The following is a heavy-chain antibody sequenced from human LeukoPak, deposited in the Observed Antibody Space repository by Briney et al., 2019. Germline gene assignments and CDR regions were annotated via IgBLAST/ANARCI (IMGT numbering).Heavy chain of an antibody. J-gene: IGHJ6*03. CDR3: ARDTLQVYGGYYYYMDV. CDR2: ISSSSSTI. D-gene: IGHD5/OR15-5a*01. CDR1: GFTFSSYA. Sequence: GGSLRLSCAASGFTFSSYAMSWVRQAPGKGLEWVSYISSSSSTIYYADSVKGRFTISRDNAKNSLYLQMNSLRAEDTAVYYCARDTLQVYGGYYYYMDVWGKGTTVTVSS. V-gene: IGHV3-48*01.